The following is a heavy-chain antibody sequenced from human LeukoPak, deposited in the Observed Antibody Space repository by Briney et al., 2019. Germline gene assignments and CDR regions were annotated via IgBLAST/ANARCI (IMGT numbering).Heavy chain of an antibody. CDR3: ARDASRYCSSTSCYSSFDY. D-gene: IGHD2-2*01. CDR2: INPNSGGT. J-gene: IGHJ4*02. Sequence: ASVKVSCKASGYTFTGYYMHWVRKAPGQGLEWMGWINPNSGGTNYAQKFQGRVTMTRDTSISTAYMELSRLRSDDTAVYYCARDASRYCSSTSCYSSFDYWGQGTLVTVSS. CDR1: GYTFTGYY. V-gene: IGHV1-2*02.